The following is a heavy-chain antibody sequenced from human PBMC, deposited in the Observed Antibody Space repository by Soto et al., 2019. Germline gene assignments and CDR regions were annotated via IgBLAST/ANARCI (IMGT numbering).Heavy chain of an antibody. J-gene: IGHJ6*03. CDR1: GFSFSSYA. Sequence: GGSLRLSCAASGFSFSSYAMSWVRQAPGKGLEWVSTISGSGGSTYYADSVKGRFTISRDNSKNTLYLQMNTLRAEDTAVYYCVKDGYCSSTTCPPSYYFYYMDGWGKGTTVTVSS. CDR3: VKDGYCSSTTCPPSYYFYYMDG. D-gene: IGHD2-2*03. V-gene: IGHV3-23*01. CDR2: ISGSGGST.